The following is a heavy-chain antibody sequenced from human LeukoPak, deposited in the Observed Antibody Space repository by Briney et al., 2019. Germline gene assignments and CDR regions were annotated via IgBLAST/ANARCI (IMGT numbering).Heavy chain of an antibody. V-gene: IGHV3-74*01. CDR2: ILSDGSYT. CDR3: ARDSGYSSSPEYFQH. J-gene: IGHJ1*01. CDR1: GFTFSSNW. D-gene: IGHD6-6*01. Sequence: SGGSLRLSCAASGFTFSSNWMHWVRQVPGKGLVWVSRILSDGSYTSYAESVKGRFTISRDNSKNTLYLQMNSLRAEDTAVYYCARDSGYSSSPEYFQHWGQGTLVTVSS.